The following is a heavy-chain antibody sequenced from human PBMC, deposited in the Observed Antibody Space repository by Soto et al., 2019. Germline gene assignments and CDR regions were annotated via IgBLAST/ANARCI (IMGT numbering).Heavy chain of an antibody. Sequence: ETLSLTCGVYGGSFSGYYWTWFRQPPGKGLEWIGEINRSGNTKYNPSLQSRVTMSVETSKNQFSLNLHSGTAADTVVYYCARGPDGRFDPWGQGTLVSVSS. V-gene: IGHV4-34*01. CDR2: INRSGNT. CDR1: GGSFSGYY. CDR3: ARGPDGRFDP. J-gene: IGHJ5*02.